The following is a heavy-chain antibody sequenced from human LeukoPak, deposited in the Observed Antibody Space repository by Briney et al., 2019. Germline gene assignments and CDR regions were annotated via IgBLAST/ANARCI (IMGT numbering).Heavy chain of an antibody. CDR3: AATLVPAAIFDY. CDR2: INPNSGGT. Sequence: GAAVKVSCKASGYTFTGYYMHWVRQAPGQGLEWMGRINPNSGGTNYAQKFQGRVTMTRDTSISTAYMELSRLRYDDTAVYYCAATLVPAAIFDYWGQGTLVTVSS. D-gene: IGHD2-2*01. J-gene: IGHJ4*02. V-gene: IGHV1-2*06. CDR1: GYTFTGYY.